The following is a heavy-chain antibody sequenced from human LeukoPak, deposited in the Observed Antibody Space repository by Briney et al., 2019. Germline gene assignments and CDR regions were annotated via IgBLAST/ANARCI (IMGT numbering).Heavy chain of an antibody. D-gene: IGHD3-9*01. Sequence: GESLKISCKGSGYSFTSYWIGWVRQMPGKGLEWIGIIYPDDVDTRYSTSCQGQVTISADKSSSTAYLQWSSLKASDTAMYHCARHSRLRYFDWFFEREYYFDYWGPGTLVTVSS. CDR1: GYSFTSYW. CDR2: IYPDDVDT. CDR3: ARHSRLRYFDWFFEREYYFDY. V-gene: IGHV5-51*01. J-gene: IGHJ4*02.